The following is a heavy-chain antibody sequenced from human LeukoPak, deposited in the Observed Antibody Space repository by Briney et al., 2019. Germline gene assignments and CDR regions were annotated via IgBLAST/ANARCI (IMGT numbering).Heavy chain of an antibody. CDR3: ARDNWAVSWCYWSGSCGMDV. Sequence: GGSLRLSCAASGFTLTSFSMNWVRQAPGKGLEWVSSISSNSSSIYYADSVKGRFTISRDNARDTLYLQMNSLRAEDTAVYYCARDNWAVSWCYWSGSCGMDVWGKGTTVTVSS. CDR1: GFTLTSFS. D-gene: IGHD3-3*01. V-gene: IGHV3-21*06. CDR2: ISSNSSSI. J-gene: IGHJ6*04.